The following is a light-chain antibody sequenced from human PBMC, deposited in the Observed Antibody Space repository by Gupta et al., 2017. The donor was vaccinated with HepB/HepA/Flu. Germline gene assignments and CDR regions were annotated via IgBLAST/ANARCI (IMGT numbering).Light chain of an antibody. CDR2: GAS. V-gene: IGKV3-20*01. J-gene: IGKJ3*01. Sequence: EIVLTQSPGTLSLSPGERATLSCRASQSVSSSYLAWYQQKPGQAPRLLIYGASSRATGVPDRCSGSGSGTDFTLTISRLEPEDFAVYYCQKQGSSPFTFGPGTKVDIK. CDR1: QSVSSSY. CDR3: QKQGSSPFT.